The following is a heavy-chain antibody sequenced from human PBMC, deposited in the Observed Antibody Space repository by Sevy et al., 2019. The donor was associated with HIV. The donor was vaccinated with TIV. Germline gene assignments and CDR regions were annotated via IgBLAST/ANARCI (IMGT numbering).Heavy chain of an antibody. Sequence: GGSLRLSCAASGFTFSNAWMSWVRQAPGKGLEWVGRIKSKTDGGTTDNAAPVKGRFTISRDDSKNTLYLQMNSLKTEDTAVYYCTTEPQAYYDFWSGYYKGYYFDYWGQGTLVTVSS. CDR2: IKSKTDGGTT. CDR1: GFTFSNAW. D-gene: IGHD3-3*01. V-gene: IGHV3-15*01. CDR3: TTEPQAYYDFWSGYYKGYYFDY. J-gene: IGHJ4*02.